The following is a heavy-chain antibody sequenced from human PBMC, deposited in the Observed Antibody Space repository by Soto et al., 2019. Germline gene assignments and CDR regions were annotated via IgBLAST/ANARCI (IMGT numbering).Heavy chain of an antibody. D-gene: IGHD4-17*01. J-gene: IGHJ2*01. CDR2: IYDSGST. CDR3: AREIIPLTTDWYFDL. CDR1: GGSISGGVYS. V-gene: IGHV4-30-4*01. Sequence: QVQLQESGPGLVKPSETLSLTCTVSGGSISGGVYSWSWIRQPPGKGLEWIGSIYDSGSTYYNPSLKSRVTISVDTSKNQFSLRLSSVTAADTAVYYCAREIIPLTTDWYFDLWGRGTLVTVSS.